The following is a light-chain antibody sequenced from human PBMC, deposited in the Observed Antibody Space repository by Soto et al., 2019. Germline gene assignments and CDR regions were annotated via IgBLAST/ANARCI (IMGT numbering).Light chain of an antibody. CDR3: QQVDTFPST. V-gene: IGKV1D-12*01. CDR1: QGISRS. CDR2: AAS. J-gene: IGKJ5*01. Sequence: DIQMTQSPSYVFASVGDNVTFPCQASQGISRSLAWYQQKPGKAPRLLIYAASSLQSGVPSRFSGSGFGTDFTLTISSLQPEDFAVYYCQQVDTFPSTFGQGTRLEIK.